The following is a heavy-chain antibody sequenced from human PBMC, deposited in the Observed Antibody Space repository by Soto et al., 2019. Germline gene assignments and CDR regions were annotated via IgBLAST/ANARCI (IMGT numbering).Heavy chain of an antibody. J-gene: IGHJ5*02. CDR1: GGSISSSSYY. D-gene: IGHD2-2*02. CDR2: IYYSGST. CDR3: AGIPAAIGGGWFEP. V-gene: IGHV4-39*01. Sequence: QLQLQESGPGLVKPSETLSLTCTVSGGSISSSSYYWGWIRQPPVKGLEWIGSIYYSGSTYYNPSLKSRVTISVDTSKHQFSLKLSSVTAADTAVYYCAGIPAAIGGGWFEPWGQGTLVTVSS.